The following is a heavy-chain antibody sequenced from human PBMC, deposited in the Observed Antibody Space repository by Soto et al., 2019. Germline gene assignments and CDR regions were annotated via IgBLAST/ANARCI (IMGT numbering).Heavy chain of an antibody. D-gene: IGHD2-15*01. CDR1: GGTFSSYA. V-gene: IGHV1-69*06. Sequence: SVKVSCKAXGGTFSSYAISWVRQAPGQGLEWMGGIIPIFGTANYAQKFQGRVTITADKSTSTAYMELSSLRSEDTAVYYCALSVVVAAYNWFDPWGQGTLVTVSS. CDR3: ALSVVVAAYNWFDP. CDR2: IIPIFGTA. J-gene: IGHJ5*02.